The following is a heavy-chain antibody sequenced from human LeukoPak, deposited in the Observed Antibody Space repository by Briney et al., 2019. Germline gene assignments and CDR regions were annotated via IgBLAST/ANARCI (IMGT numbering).Heavy chain of an antibody. CDR3: ASVGLWFDP. J-gene: IGHJ5*02. Sequence: SETLSLTCTVSGDSISSSSYYWGWLRQPPGKGLEWIGSIYYSGGTYYNPSLKSRVTISVDTSKNQFSLKLSSVTAADTAVYYCASVGLWFDPWGQGTLVTVSS. CDR2: IYYSGGT. D-gene: IGHD2-15*01. V-gene: IGHV4-39*07. CDR1: GDSISSSSYY.